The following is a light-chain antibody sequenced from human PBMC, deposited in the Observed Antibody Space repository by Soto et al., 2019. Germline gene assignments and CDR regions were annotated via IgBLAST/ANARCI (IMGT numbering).Light chain of an antibody. Sequence: QSVLTQPASVSGSPGQSITVSCTGTSSDVGLYDYVSWFQQHPGKSPKLITYEVSHRPSGVSSRFSGSKSGNTASLTISGLQTEDEANYYCSSYTTVFTYVFGTGTKVTVL. CDR1: SSDVGLYDY. CDR3: SSYTTVFTYV. CDR2: EVS. V-gene: IGLV2-14*01. J-gene: IGLJ1*01.